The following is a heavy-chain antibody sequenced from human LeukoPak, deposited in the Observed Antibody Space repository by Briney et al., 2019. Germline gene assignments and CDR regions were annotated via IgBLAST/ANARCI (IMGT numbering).Heavy chain of an antibody. J-gene: IGHJ4*02. D-gene: IGHD5-24*01. CDR1: GFTFSAYA. Sequence: GGTLRLSCSVSGFTFSAYAMHWVRQAPGRGLQYVSSISNNGGKTYFADSVKGRFTISRDNSKNTLYLQMSSLRLEDTAVYYCVKDRWVDYWGQGVLVTVSS. CDR2: ISNNGGKT. V-gene: IGHV3-64D*09. CDR3: VKDRWVDY.